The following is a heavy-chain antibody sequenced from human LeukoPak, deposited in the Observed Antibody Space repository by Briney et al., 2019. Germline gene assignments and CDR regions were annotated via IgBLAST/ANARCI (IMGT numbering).Heavy chain of an antibody. CDR1: GFTFSRYG. J-gene: IGHJ3*02. CDR3: VRNTVTDDGFDI. V-gene: IGHV3-33*01. D-gene: IGHD4-17*01. CDR2: IWYDGSNE. Sequence: GGSLRLSCAASGFTFSRYGMHGVRQAPGKGGEWVTVIWYDGSNENYADSVKGRFTISRDNSKNTLYLQMNSRRAEDTAVYYCVRNTVTDDGFDIWGQGTMVTVS.